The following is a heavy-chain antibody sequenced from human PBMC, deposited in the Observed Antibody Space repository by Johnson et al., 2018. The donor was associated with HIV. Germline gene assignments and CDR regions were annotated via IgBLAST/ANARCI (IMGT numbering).Heavy chain of an antibody. CDR1: GFTFDDYG. CDR3: ANLYSSSSYAFDI. J-gene: IGHJ3*02. CDR2: INCYGGST. Sequence: VQLVESGGGVVQPGRSLRLCCAASGFTFDDYGMSWVRQAPGKGLEWDSDINCYGGSTGYAALVKGGFTISRDNSKNTLYLQINSLRAEEPAVYYCANLYSSSSYAFDIWGQGTIVTVSS. D-gene: IGHD6-6*01. V-gene: IGHV3-20*04.